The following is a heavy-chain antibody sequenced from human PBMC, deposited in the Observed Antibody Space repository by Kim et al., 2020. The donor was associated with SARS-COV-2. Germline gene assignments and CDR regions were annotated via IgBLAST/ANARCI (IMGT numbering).Heavy chain of an antibody. CDR3: AGGSRTSCGEDCYDWPYYFVF. Sequence: SVKVSCKASGGSFRSSAINWVRQAPGQGLEWMGGIIPVFRTVNDAQNFQGRVTITADESTSTAYMDLSSLTSEDTAVYYCAGGSRTSCGEDCYDWPYYFVFWRQGTLVPVSS. V-gene: IGHV1-69*13. CDR2: IIPVFRTV. J-gene: IGHJ4*02. D-gene: IGHD2-21*02. CDR1: GGSFRSSA.